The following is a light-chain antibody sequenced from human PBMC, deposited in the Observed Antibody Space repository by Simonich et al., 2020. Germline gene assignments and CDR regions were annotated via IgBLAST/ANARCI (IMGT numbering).Light chain of an antibody. CDR1: QDISNY. Sequence: DIQMTQSPSSLSASVGDRVTITCQASQDISNYLNWYQQKPGKAPKLLIYAASSLQSGVPSRFSGSGSGTDFTLTISSLQPEDFATYYCQQYNSYSPSYTFGPGTKVDIK. V-gene: IGKV1-39*01. CDR3: QQYNSYSPSYT. CDR2: AAS. J-gene: IGKJ3*01.